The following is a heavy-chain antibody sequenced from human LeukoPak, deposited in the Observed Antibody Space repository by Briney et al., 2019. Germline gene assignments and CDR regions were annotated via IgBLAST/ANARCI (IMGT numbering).Heavy chain of an antibody. CDR3: ARFLGGYDSSGPYYFDY. D-gene: IGHD3-22*01. CDR2: ISSSSSYI. CDR1: GFTFSSYS. V-gene: IGHV3-21*04. Sequence: KAGGSLRLSCAASGFTFSSYSMNWVRQAPGKGLEWVSSISSSSSYIYYADSVKGRFTISRDNAKNSLYLQMNSLRAEDTALYYCARFLGGYDSSGPYYFDYWGQGTLVTVSS. J-gene: IGHJ4*02.